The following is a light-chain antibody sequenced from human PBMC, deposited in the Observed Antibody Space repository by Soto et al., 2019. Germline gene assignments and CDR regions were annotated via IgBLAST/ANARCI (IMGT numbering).Light chain of an antibody. CDR3: QQDYTRVT. J-gene: IGKJ3*01. CDR1: QSVSSSY. V-gene: IGKV3D-7*01. Sequence: PGERVTLSCRASQSVSSSYLTWYQQKPGQAPRLLIYGASTRATSIPARFSGSGSGTDFTLTISSLQPEDFAVYYCQQDYTRVTFGPGTKVDIK. CDR2: GAS.